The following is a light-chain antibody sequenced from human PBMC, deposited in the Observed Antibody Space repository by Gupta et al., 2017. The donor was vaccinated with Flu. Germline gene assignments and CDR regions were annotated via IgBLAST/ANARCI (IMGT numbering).Light chain of an antibody. CDR2: GAS. CDR1: LSVSSSY. Sequence: EIVLTQSPGTLSLSPGEGATLSCRASLSVSSSYLAWYQQKPGQAPRLLIYGASSRATGIPDRFSGSRSGTDFTLTITRLEPEDFAVYYCQQYGSTPGTFGQGTKVEIK. J-gene: IGKJ1*01. CDR3: QQYGSTPGT. V-gene: IGKV3-20*01.